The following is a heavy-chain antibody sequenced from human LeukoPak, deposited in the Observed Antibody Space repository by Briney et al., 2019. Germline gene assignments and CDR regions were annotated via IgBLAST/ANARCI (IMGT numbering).Heavy chain of an antibody. Sequence: KTSETLSLTCNVSGGSINSYSHYWGWIRQPPGRGLEWIGTFYYTGSTYYSSSLKRRVTISIDTSKNQFSLKLSSVTAADTAVYYCARQVSGSSGWYYYFDYWGQGTLVTVSS. D-gene: IGHD6-19*01. CDR2: FYYTGST. V-gene: IGHV4-39*01. J-gene: IGHJ4*02. CDR3: ARQVSGSSGWYYYFDY. CDR1: GGSINSYSHY.